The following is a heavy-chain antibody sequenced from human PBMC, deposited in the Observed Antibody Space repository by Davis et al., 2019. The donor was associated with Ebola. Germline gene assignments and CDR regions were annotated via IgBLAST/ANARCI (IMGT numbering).Heavy chain of an antibody. D-gene: IGHD3-3*01. CDR2: IKQDGSEK. CDR3: ARSGRGLRFLEWLASYDY. Sequence: GESLKISCAASGFTFSSYWMSWVRQAPGKGLEWVANIKQDGSEKYYVDSVKGRFTISRDNAKNSLYLQMNSLRAEDTAVYYCARSGRGLRFLEWLASYDYWGQGTLVTVSS. CDR1: GFTFSSYW. J-gene: IGHJ4*02. V-gene: IGHV3-7*01.